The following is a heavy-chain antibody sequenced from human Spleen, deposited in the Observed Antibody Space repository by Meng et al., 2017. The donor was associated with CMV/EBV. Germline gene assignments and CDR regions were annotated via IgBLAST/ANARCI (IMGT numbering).Heavy chain of an antibody. J-gene: IGHJ4*02. CDR1: GSTFTSYY. Sequence: QLRLVQFGAEVMKTGTLVKVSCNEPGSTFTSYYMHWVRQAPGQGQEWMGIINPSGGSTSYAQKFQGRVTMTRDTSTSTVYMELSSLRSEDTAVYYCARDEGRWLQPSYYFDYWGQGTLVTVSS. V-gene: IGHV1-46*01. CDR2: INPSGGST. D-gene: IGHD5-24*01. CDR3: ARDEGRWLQPSYYFDY.